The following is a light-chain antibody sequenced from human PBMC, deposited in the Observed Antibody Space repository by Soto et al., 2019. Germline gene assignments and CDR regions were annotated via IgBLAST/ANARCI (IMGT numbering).Light chain of an antibody. CDR1: SSDVGGYNY. CDR2: EVS. CDR3: SSYTSSSTPYV. V-gene: IGLV2-14*01. Sequence: QSALTQPASVSGSPGQSITIPCTGTSSDVGGYNYVSWYQQHPGKAPKLMIYEVSNRPSGVSNRFSGSKSGNTASLTISGLQAEDEADYYCSSYTSSSTPYVFGTGTKV. J-gene: IGLJ1*01.